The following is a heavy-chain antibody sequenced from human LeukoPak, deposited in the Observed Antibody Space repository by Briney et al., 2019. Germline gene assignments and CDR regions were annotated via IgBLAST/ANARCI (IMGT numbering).Heavy chain of an antibody. CDR3: ANEGAYTSSSPTGY. D-gene: IGHD6-6*01. J-gene: IGHJ4*02. Sequence: GGSLRLSCAASGFTFSSYGMHWVRQAPGKGLEWVAFIRYDGSNKYYADSVKGRFTISRDNSKNTLYLQMNSLRAEDTAVYYCANEGAYTSSSPTGYWGQGTLVTVSS. CDR2: IRYDGSNK. CDR1: GFTFSSYG. V-gene: IGHV3-30*02.